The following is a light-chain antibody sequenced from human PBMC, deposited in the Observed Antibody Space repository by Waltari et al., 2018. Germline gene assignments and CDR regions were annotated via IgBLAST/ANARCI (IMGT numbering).Light chain of an antibody. Sequence: DIQITQYPSTLSASVGDRVTIPCRASQSISSWLAWYQQAPGKAPKLLIYKASSLESGVPSRFSGSGSGTEFTLTISSLQPDDFATYYCQQYNSYSGTFGQGTKVEIK. J-gene: IGKJ1*01. CDR1: QSISSW. CDR2: KAS. CDR3: QQYNSYSGT. V-gene: IGKV1-5*03.